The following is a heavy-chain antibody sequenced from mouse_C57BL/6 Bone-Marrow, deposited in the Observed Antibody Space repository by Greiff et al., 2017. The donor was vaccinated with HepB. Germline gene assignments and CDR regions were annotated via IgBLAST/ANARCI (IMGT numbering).Heavy chain of an antibody. J-gene: IGHJ4*01. CDR2: ISNGGGST. Sequence: EVQLVESGGGLVQPGGSLKLSCAASGFTFSDYYMYWVRQTPEKRLEWVAYISNGGGSTYYPDTVKGRFTISRDNAKNTLYLQMSRLKSEDTAMYYCARRELPYAMDYWGQGTSVTVSS. CDR1: GFTFSDYY. CDR3: ARRELPYAMDY. V-gene: IGHV5-12*01.